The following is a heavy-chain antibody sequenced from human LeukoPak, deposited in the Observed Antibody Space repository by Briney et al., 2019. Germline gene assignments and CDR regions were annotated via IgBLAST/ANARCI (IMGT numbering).Heavy chain of an antibody. CDR3: ARRLYYYDSSGWPTYFDY. Sequence: GASVKVSCKASGYTFTGYYMHWVRQAPGQGLEWMGWINPNSGGTNYAQKLQGRVTMTTDTSTSTAYMELRSLRSDDTAVHYCARRLYYYDSSGWPTYFDYWGQGTLVTVSS. CDR2: INPNSGGT. CDR1: GYTFTGYY. V-gene: IGHV1-2*02. D-gene: IGHD3-22*01. J-gene: IGHJ4*02.